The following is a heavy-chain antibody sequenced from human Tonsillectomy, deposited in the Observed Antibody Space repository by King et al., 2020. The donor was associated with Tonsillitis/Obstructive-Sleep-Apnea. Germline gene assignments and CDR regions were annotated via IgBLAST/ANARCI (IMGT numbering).Heavy chain of an antibody. CDR1: GGSFSGYS. Sequence: VQLQQWGAGLLKPSETLSLTCAVYGGSFSGYSWSWFRQPLGKGLEWIGEINHSGSTNYNPSLKSRVTISVDTSKNQFSLKLSSVTAADTAVYYCARGFITIFGVVIMHDTYFDYWGQGTLVTVSS. CDR3: ARGFITIFGVVIMHDTYFDY. J-gene: IGHJ4*02. CDR2: INHSGST. V-gene: IGHV4-34*01. D-gene: IGHD3-3*01.